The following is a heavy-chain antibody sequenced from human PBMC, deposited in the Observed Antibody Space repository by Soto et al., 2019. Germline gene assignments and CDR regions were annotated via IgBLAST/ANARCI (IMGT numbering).Heavy chain of an antibody. CDR3: AKDFRPDGKYDLDY. D-gene: IGHD3-3*01. V-gene: IGHV3-23*01. J-gene: IGHJ4*02. Sequence: EVQLLESGGGLVQPGGSLRLSCAASGFTFAGYAMNWVRQAPGRGLEWVAGILSDGGTKYYADPVKGRFTISRDNSKNILYLQMSSHRADDTALYYCAKDFRPDGKYDLDYWGQGTPVVVSS. CDR2: ILSDGGTK. CDR1: GFTFAGYA.